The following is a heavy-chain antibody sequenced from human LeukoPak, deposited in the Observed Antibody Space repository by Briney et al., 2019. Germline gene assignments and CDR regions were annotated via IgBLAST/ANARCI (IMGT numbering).Heavy chain of an antibody. D-gene: IGHD6-19*01. Sequence: PSETLSLTCTVSGASISSYYWSWIRQPPGKGLEWVGDIYYSGSTNYNPSLKSRVTISVDTSKNQFSLKLSSVTAADTAVYYCARAGGWSPNSWFDPWGQGTLVTVSS. CDR1: GASISSYY. V-gene: IGHV4-59*01. CDR2: IYYSGST. CDR3: ARAGGWSPNSWFDP. J-gene: IGHJ5*02.